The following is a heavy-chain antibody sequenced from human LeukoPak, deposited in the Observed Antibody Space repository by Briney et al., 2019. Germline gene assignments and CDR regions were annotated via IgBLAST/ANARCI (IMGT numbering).Heavy chain of an antibody. J-gene: IGHJ5*02. CDR2: ISAYNGNT. CDR3: ARDLSNWFDP. CDR1: GYTFTGYF. V-gene: IGHV1-18*04. Sequence: ASVKVSCKASGYTFTGYFMHWVRQAPGQGLEWMGWISAYNGNTNYAQKLQGRVTMTTDTSTSTAYMELRSLRSDDTAVYYCARDLSNWFDPWGQGTLVTVSS.